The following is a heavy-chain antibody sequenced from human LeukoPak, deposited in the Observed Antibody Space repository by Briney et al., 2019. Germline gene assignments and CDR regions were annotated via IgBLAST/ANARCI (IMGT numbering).Heavy chain of an antibody. Sequence: GESLKISCKGSGYSFTSYWIGWVRQMPGKGLESMGIIYPGDSDTRYSPSFQGQVTISADKSISTAYLQWSSLKASDTAMYYCARHSSGWYVERTYMDVWGQGTTVTVSS. CDR1: GYSFTSYW. CDR3: ARHSSGWYVERTYMDV. D-gene: IGHD6-19*01. J-gene: IGHJ6*02. V-gene: IGHV5-51*01. CDR2: IYPGDSDT.